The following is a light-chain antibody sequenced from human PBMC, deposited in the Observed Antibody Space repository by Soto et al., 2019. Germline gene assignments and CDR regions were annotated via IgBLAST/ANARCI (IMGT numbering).Light chain of an antibody. J-gene: IGLJ3*02. CDR2: SDD. V-gene: IGLV1-44*01. CDR1: NSNIGRYS. CDR3: AAWDDNLKGPL. Sequence: QSVLTQPPSLSGTPGQRVTISCSGSNSNIGRYSVNWYQHFPGTAPKILIYSDDERPSGVPDRFSGSKSGTSASLAISGLQSEDEAEYYCAAWDDNLKGPLFGGGTKVTLL.